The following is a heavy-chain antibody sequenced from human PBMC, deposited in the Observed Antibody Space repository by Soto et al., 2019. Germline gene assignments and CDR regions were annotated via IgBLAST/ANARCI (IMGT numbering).Heavy chain of an antibody. CDR2: IYSGGST. V-gene: IGHV3-53*01. CDR3: ARAGYSSSWLDY. J-gene: IGHJ4*02. D-gene: IGHD6-13*01. CDR1: GFTVSSNY. Sequence: PGGSLRLSCAASGFTVSSNYMSWVRQAPGKGLEWVSVIYSGGSTYYADSVKGRFTISRDNSENTLYLQMNSLRAEDTAVYYCARAGYSSSWLDYWGQGTLVTVSS.